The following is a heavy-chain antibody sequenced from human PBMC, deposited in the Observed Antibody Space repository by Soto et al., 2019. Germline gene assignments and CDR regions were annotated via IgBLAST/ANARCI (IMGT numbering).Heavy chain of an antibody. D-gene: IGHD3-9*01. CDR3: ASRGDYYDILTGYYNDRDY. V-gene: IGHV3-53*01. CDR1: VFTGSSNY. J-gene: IGHJ4*02. CDR2: IYSGCST. Sequence: LSFASPVFTGSSNYMCWVRQAPGKGLEWVSVIYSGCSTYYADSLKGRFTISRDNSKNTLYLQMNSLRAEDTAVYYCASRGDYYDILTGYYNDRDYWGQGTLVTVSA.